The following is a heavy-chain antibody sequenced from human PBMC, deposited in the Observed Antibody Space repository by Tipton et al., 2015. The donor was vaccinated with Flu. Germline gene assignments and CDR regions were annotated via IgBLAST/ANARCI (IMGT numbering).Heavy chain of an antibody. CDR3: ARGGDDSSGWDWFDP. V-gene: IGHV3-33*01. CDR1: GFTFSSYG. D-gene: IGHD6-19*01. Sequence: SLRLSCAASGFTFSSYGMHWVRQAPGKGLEWVAVIWYDGSNKYYADSVKGRFTISRDNSKNTLCLQMNSLRAEDTAVYYCARGGDDSSGWDWFDPWGQGTLVTVSS. CDR2: IWYDGSNK. J-gene: IGHJ5*02.